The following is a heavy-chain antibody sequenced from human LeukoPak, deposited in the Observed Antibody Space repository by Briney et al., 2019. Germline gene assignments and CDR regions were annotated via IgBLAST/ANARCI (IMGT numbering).Heavy chain of an antibody. CDR3: ARVGYYDSSGYLDY. V-gene: IGHV4-59*01. Sequence: SETLSLTCTVSGGSMSFYYWNWIRQSPGKGLEWIGYIYYTGSTKYNPSLQSRVTISVDKSENQFSLNLYSVTAADTAVYYCARVGYYDSSGYLDYWGQGTQATVSS. D-gene: IGHD3-22*01. CDR1: GGSMSFYY. CDR2: IYYTGST. J-gene: IGHJ4*02.